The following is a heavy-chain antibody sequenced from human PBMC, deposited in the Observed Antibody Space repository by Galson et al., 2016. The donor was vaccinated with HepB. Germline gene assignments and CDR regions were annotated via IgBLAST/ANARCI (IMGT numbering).Heavy chain of an antibody. Sequence: SVKVSCKASGYTFTSYGISWVRQAPGQGLEWMGWISGYNGHTNYAQKFQGRVTMTTDTSTNTAYMELRSLRSDDTAVYYCARVAGAYGEECDPWGQGTLVTVSS. J-gene: IGHJ5*02. CDR2: ISGYNGHT. CDR3: ARVAGAYGEECDP. D-gene: IGHD4-17*01. CDR1: GYTFTSYG. V-gene: IGHV1-18*04.